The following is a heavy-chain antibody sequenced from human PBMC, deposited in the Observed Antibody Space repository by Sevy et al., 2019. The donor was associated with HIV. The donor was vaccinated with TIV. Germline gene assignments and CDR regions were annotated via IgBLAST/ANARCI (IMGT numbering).Heavy chain of an antibody. CDR1: GYTFTGYY. V-gene: IGHV1-2*02. CDR2: INPNSGGT. D-gene: IGHD2-15*01. J-gene: IGHJ3*02. CDR3: ASKVVRDAFDI. Sequence: ASVKVSCKASGYTFTGYYKHWVRQAPGQGLEWMGWINPNSGGTNYAQTFQGRVTMTRDTSISTAYMELSRLRSDDTAVYYCASKVVRDAFDIWGQGTMVTVSS.